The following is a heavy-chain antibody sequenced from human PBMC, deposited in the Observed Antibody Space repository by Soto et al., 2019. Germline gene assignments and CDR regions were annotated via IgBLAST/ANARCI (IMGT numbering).Heavy chain of an antibody. CDR1: GGSISSGGYS. CDR2: IYHSVST. Sequence: QLQLQESGSGLVKPSQTLSLTCAVSGGSISSGGYSWSWIPQPPGKGLECIGYIYHSVSTYYNPSLKSRVTISVDRSKHQCSLQRSCVTAADTAVYYCARVPNYWCQGTLVTVSS. CDR3: ARVPNY. V-gene: IGHV4-30-2*01. J-gene: IGHJ4*02.